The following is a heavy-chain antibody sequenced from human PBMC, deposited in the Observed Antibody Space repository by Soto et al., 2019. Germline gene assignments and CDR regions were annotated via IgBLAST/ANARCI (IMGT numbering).Heavy chain of an antibody. J-gene: IGHJ4*02. CDR3: ARSPEATVTAFDY. CDR1: GGSISSGGYY. D-gene: IGHD4-17*01. Sequence: QVQLQESGPGLVKPSQTLSLTCTVSGGSISSGGYYWSWIRPHPGKGLEWIGYIYYSGSTYYNPSLKCRVTISVDTSKNQFSLKLSSVTAADTAVYYCARSPEATVTAFDYWGQGTLVTVSS. V-gene: IGHV4-31*03. CDR2: IYYSGST.